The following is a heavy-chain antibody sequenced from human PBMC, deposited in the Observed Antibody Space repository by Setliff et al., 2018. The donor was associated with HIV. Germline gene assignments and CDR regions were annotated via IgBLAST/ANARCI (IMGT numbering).Heavy chain of an antibody. CDR3: SGGYYDNSGYYFNDAFDI. V-gene: IGHV3-15*01. J-gene: IGHJ3*02. Sequence: GGSLRLSCAASGFTFSDAWMTWVRQAPGKGLEWVGRIKSKADGGTTDYAAPVKGRFTISRDDSKNTLYLLMNSLQTEDTAVYYCSGGYYDNSGYYFNDAFDIWGQGTMVTVSS. CDR2: IKSKADGGTT. CDR1: GFTFSDAW. D-gene: IGHD3-22*01.